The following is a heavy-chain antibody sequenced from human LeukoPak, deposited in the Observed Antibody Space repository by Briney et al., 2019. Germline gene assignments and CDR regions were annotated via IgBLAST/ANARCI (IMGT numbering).Heavy chain of an antibody. V-gene: IGHV4-31*03. J-gene: IGHJ4*02. CDR2: IYYSGSI. D-gene: IGHD4-17*01. CDR1: GGSISSGGYY. Sequence: SQTLSLTCTVSGGSISSGGYYWSWIRQHPGKGLEWIGYIYYSGSIYYNPSLKSRVTISVDTSKNQFSLKLSSVTAADTAVYYCARCDTVTTSFDYWGQGTLVTVSS. CDR3: ARCDTVTTSFDY.